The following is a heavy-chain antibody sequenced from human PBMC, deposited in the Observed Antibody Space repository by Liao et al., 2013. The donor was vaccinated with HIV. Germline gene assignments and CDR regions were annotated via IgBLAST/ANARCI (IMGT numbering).Heavy chain of an antibody. V-gene: IGHV4-34*01. J-gene: IGHJ3*01. CDR1: GGSFSGYY. Sequence: QVQLHQWGAGLLKPSETLSLTCSVYGGSFSGYYWTWIRQSPRKGAWSGLGKVNHSGSTNYNPSLKSRVTISVDTSKNQFSLKLSSVTAADTAVYYCASRITISGVAIPHALDVWGQGTMVAVSS. CDR2: VNHSGST. CDR3: ASRITISGVAIPHALDV. D-gene: IGHD3-3*01.